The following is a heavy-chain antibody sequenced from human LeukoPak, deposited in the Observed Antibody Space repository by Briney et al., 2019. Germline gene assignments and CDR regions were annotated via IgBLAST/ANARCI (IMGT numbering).Heavy chain of an antibody. CDR2: ISYDGSNK. D-gene: IGHD6-19*01. Sequence: GRSLRLSCAASGFTFSSSTMHWVRQAPGKGLEWVALISYDGSNKYFADSVKGRFTISRDNSKSTLYLQMNSLRAEDTAVYYCARDYSGWYNWGQGTLVTVSS. V-gene: IGHV3-30*04. CDR1: GFTFSSST. J-gene: IGHJ4*02. CDR3: ARDYSGWYN.